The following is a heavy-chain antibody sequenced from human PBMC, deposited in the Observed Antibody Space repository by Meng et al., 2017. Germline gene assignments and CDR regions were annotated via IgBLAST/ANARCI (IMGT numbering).Heavy chain of an antibody. D-gene: IGHD5-24*01. CDR1: GDSVSRDIG. V-gene: IGHV6-1*01. CDR2: TYYRSKWYN. J-gene: IGHJ4*02. Sequence: SCAISGDSVSRDIGWNWIRQSPSRGLEWLGRTYYRSKWYNDYAVSVKSRITIKSDTFKNQFSLQLNSVTPEDTAVYYCARGWLKSAFDYWGQGTLVNVSS. CDR3: ARGWLKSAFDY.